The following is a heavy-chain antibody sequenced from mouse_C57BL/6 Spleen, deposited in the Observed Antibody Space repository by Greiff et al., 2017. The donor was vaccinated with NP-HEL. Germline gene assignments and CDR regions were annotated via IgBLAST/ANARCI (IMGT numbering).Heavy chain of an antibody. J-gene: IGHJ4*01. V-gene: IGHV1-80*01. Sequence: VQLQQSGAELVKPGASVKISCKASGYAFSSYWMNWVKQRPGKGLEWIGQIYPGDGDTNYNGKFKGKATLTADKSSSTAYMQLSSLTSEDSAVYFCARDAKASSLYYAMDYWGQGTSVTVSS. CDR2: IYPGDGDT. CDR3: ARDAKASSLYYAMDY. CDR1: GYAFSSYW. D-gene: IGHD1-1*01.